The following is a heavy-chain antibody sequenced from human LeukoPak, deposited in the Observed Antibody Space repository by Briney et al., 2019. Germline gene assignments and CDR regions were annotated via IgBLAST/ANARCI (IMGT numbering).Heavy chain of an antibody. V-gene: IGHV4-61*02. J-gene: IGHJ6*03. CDR3: ARRNRWHMDV. CDR1: GGSISSGSYY. D-gene: IGHD1-14*01. CDR2: IYTSGTT. Sequence: SETLSLTCTVSGGSISSGSYYWSWIRQPAGKGLEWIGRIYTSGTTNYNPSLKSRVTISVDTSKNQFSLKLSSVTAADTAVYYCARRNRWHMDVWGKGTTVTISS.